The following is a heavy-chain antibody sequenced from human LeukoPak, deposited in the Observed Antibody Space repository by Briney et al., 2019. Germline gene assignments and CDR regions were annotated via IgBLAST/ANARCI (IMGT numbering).Heavy chain of an antibody. J-gene: IGHJ4*02. Sequence: PGGSLRLSCAASGFTFSSYWMSWVRQAPGKGLEWVANIKQDGSEIYYVDSVKGRFTISRDNAKNSLYLQMNSLRAEDTAVYYCARDMAYYDFWSGYYFDYWGQGTLVTVSS. V-gene: IGHV3-7*01. D-gene: IGHD3-3*01. CDR1: GFTFSSYW. CDR2: IKQDGSEI. CDR3: ARDMAYYDFWSGYYFDY.